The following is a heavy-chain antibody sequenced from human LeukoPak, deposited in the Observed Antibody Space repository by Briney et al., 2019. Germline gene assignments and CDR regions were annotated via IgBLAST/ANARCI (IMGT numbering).Heavy chain of an antibody. J-gene: IGHJ6*02. V-gene: IGHV5-51*01. CDR2: IYPGDSDT. D-gene: IGHD2-2*01. Sequence: GESLKISCKGSGYSFTSYWIGWVRQIPGKGLEWMGTIYPGDSDTRYSPSLQGQVTISADKSISTAYLQWSSLKASDTAMYYCARRTYCSSTSCRNYYGMDVWGQGTTVTVSS. CDR1: GYSFTSYW. CDR3: ARRTYCSSTSCRNYYGMDV.